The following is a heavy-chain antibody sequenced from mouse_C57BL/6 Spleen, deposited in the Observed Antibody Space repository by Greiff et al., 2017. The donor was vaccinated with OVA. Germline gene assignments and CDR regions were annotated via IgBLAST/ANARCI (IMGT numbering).Heavy chain of an antibody. CDR3: AGSSNPNSYAMDY. J-gene: IGHJ4*01. CDR2: IWTGGGT. CDR1: GFSLTSYA. V-gene: IGHV2-9-1*01. Sequence: VKLEESGPGLVAPSQSLSITCTVSGFSLTSYAISWVRQPPGKGLEWLGVIWTGGGTNYNSALKSSLSISKDNSKSQVFLKMNSLQTDDTARYYCAGSSNPNSYAMDYWGQGTSVTVSS. D-gene: IGHD2-5*01.